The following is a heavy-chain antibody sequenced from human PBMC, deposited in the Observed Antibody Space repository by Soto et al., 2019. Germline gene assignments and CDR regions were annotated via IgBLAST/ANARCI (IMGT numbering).Heavy chain of an antibody. CDR3: ARDLIPSYCSSTSCYADY. CDR2: ISAYNGNT. J-gene: IGHJ4*02. Sequence: ASVKVSCKASGYTFTSYGISWVRQAPGQGLEWMGWISAYNGNTNYAQKLQGRVTMTTDTSTSTAYMELRSLRSDDTAVYYCARDLIPSYCSSTSCYADYWGQGTLVTVSS. D-gene: IGHD2-2*01. CDR1: GYTFTSYG. V-gene: IGHV1-18*01.